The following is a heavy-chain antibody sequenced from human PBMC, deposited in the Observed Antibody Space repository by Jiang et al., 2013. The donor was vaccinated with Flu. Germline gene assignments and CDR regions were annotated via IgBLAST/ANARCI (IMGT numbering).Heavy chain of an antibody. D-gene: IGHD3-3*02. Sequence: GSGLVKPSGTLSLTCGVSGGSISSSNWWSWVRQPPGKGLEWIGEIYHSGNTNYNPSLKTRVTISVDKSKNQFSLKLSSVTAADTAVYYCAKVSVPDWFDPWGQGNPGHRLL. V-gene: IGHV4-4*02. CDR2: IYHSGNT. CDR1: GGSISSSNW. J-gene: IGHJ5*02. CDR3: AKVSVPDWFDP.